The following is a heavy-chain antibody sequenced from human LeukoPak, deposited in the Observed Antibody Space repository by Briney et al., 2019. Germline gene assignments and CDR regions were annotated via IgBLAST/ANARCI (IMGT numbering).Heavy chain of an antibody. Sequence: PGGSLRLSCEASGFTFSRYWMHWVRQAPGKGLVWVSRIKSDGKTSYADSVKGRFTISRDNAKDTVSLQMDSLRAEDTAVYYCARAPSEVGGYYPEYFRHWGQGALVTVSS. V-gene: IGHV3-74*01. CDR2: IKSDGKT. D-gene: IGHD3-22*01. J-gene: IGHJ1*01. CDR1: GFTFSRYW. CDR3: ARAPSEVGGYYPEYFRH.